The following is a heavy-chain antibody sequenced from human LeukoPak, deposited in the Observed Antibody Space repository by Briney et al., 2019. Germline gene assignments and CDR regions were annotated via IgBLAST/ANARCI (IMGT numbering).Heavy chain of an antibody. CDR1: GSTFSGSA. CDR2: IRSKANSYAT. D-gene: IGHD6-6*01. V-gene: IGHV3-73*01. Sequence: GGSLRLSCAASGSTFSGSAMHWVRQASGKGLEWVGRIRSKANSYATAYAASVKGRFTISRDDSKNTAYLQMNSLKTEDTAVYYCTRQGSSPPDWGQGTLVTVSS. J-gene: IGHJ4*02. CDR3: TRQGSSPPD.